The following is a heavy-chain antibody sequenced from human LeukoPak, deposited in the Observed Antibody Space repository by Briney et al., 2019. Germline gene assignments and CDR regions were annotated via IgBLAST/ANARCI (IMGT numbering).Heavy chain of an antibody. CDR1: GYSLTSYW. CDR3: AISAYYDSSGYSLGPRLRWGEAGVPFDY. J-gene: IGHJ4*02. Sequence: GESLKISCKGSGYSLTSYWIGWVRQMPGKGLEWMGIIYPGDSDTRYSTSFQGQVTISADKSISTAYVQWSSLKASDTAMYYCAISAYYDSSGYSLGPRLRWGEAGVPFDYWGQGTLVTVSS. V-gene: IGHV5-51*01. D-gene: IGHD3-22*01. CDR2: IYPGDSDT.